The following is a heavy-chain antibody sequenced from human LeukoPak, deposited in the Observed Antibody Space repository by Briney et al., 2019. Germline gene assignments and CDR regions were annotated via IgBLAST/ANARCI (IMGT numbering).Heavy chain of an antibody. CDR1: GGSISSGGYY. J-gene: IGHJ3*02. V-gene: IGHV4-31*03. Sequence: SETLSLTCTVSGGSISSGGYYWSWIRQHPGKGLEWIGYIYYSGSTYYNPSLKSRVTISVDTSKNQFSLKLSSVTAADTAVYYCAREKNQLPTHDAFDIWGQGTMVTVSS. CDR2: IYYSGST. CDR3: AREKNQLPTHDAFDI. D-gene: IGHD2-2*01.